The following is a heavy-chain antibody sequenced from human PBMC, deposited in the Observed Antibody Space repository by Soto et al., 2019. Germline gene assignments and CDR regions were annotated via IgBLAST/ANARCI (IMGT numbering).Heavy chain of an antibody. CDR2: INHSGST. D-gene: IGHD3-3*01. CDR1: GGSFSGYY. Sequence: SESLSLTFAVYGGSFSGYYRSWIRQPPGKGLQWIGEINHSGSTNYNPSLKSLFTISVDTSKNQFSLKLSSVTAADTAVYYCARSPIDFWSGYSSDWFDPWGQGTLVTVSS. J-gene: IGHJ5*02. V-gene: IGHV4-34*01. CDR3: ARSPIDFWSGYSSDWFDP.